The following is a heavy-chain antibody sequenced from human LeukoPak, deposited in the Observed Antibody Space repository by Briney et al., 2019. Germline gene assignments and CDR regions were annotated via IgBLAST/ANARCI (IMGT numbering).Heavy chain of an antibody. D-gene: IGHD6-19*01. J-gene: IGHJ5*02. CDR1: GVSISSYY. CDR3: ASAVGSSGWYVWFDP. CDR2: IYYSGST. V-gene: IGHV4-59*01. Sequence: PSETLSLTCTVSGVSISSYYWSWIRQPPGKGLEWIGYIYYSGSTNYNPSLKSRVTISVNTSKNQFSLKLSSMTAADTAVYYCASAVGSSGWYVWFDPWGQGTVVTVSS.